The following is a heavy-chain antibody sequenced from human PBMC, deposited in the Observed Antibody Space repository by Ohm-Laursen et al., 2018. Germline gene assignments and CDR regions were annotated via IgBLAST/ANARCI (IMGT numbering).Heavy chain of an antibody. V-gene: IGHV4-34*01. CDR1: GESSSGYF. CDR2: INQSGST. CDR3: ARGSGFFKLDV. J-gene: IGHJ6*02. D-gene: IGHD6-19*01. Sequence: TLSLTCAVNGESSSGYFWNWIRQPPGKGLEWIGEINQSGSTKYNPSLKMRVTLSADSSNSQFSLRLTSVTAADTATYYCARGSGFFKLDVWGQGTTVTVSS.